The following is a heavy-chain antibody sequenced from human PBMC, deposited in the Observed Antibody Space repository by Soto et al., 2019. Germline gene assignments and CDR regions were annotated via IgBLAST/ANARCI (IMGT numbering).Heavy chain of an antibody. V-gene: IGHV1-69*13. CDR2: IIPILGTA. Sequence: VASVTVSCKASGGTFSSYAISWVRQAPGQGLEWMGGIIPILGTANYAHKFQGRVTTTADESTSTAYMELSSLRSEDTAVYYCARPRHYSSSSGYYFYGMDVWGQGTTVTVSS. J-gene: IGHJ6*02. CDR3: ARPRHYSSSSGYYFYGMDV. D-gene: IGHD6-6*01. CDR1: GGTFSSYA.